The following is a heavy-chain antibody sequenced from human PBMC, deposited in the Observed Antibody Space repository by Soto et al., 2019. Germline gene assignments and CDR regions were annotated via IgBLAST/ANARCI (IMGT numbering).Heavy chain of an antibody. CDR3: ARVGATIGY. V-gene: IGHV3-48*02. CDR2: ISDNANTI. D-gene: IGHD1-26*01. J-gene: IGHJ1*01. CDR1: GFRFSDYS. Sequence: GGSLRLSCAASGFRFSDYSMNWVRQAPGKGLEWVSYISDNANTIHYADSVKGRFTISRDNAKDTVYLQMNSLRDEDTAVYYCARVGATIGYWGQGTLVTVSS.